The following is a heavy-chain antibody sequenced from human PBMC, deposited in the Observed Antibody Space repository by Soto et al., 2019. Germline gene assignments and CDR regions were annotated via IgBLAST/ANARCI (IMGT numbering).Heavy chain of an antibody. CDR1: GFTFSSFW. V-gene: IGHV3-74*01. J-gene: IGHJ4*02. Sequence: GGSLRLSCAASGFTFSSFWTHWVRQAPGKGLVWVSRINGDGTTTSYADFAKGRFTISRDNSKNTLYLQMNSLRAEDTAVYYCTRGTWLQFVDHWGQGSPVTVSS. CDR2: INGDGTTT. D-gene: IGHD5-12*01. CDR3: TRGTWLQFVDH.